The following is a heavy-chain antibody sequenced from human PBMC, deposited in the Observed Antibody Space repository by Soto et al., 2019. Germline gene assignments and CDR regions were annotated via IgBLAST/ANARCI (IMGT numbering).Heavy chain of an antibody. CDR1: GFTFSSYS. J-gene: IGHJ4*02. V-gene: IGHV3-21*01. Sequence: PGGSRRLSCATSGFTFSSYSMNWVRQAPGKGLEWVSSISSSSSYIYYADSVKGRFTISRDNAKNSLYLQMNSLRAEDTAVYYCARDPSWSQLPDDYWGQGTLVTVSS. CDR3: ARDPSWSQLPDDY. D-gene: IGHD2-2*01. CDR2: ISSSSSYI.